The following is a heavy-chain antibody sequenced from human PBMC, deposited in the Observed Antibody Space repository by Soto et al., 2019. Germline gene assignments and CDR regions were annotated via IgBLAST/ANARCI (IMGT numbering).Heavy chain of an antibody. J-gene: IGHJ6*04. CDR3: ARDQKVVIAAAHPAYYYYCMDV. CDR2: ISSSSSTI. D-gene: IGHD2-15*01. Sequence: PGGSLRLSCAASGFTFSSYSMNWVRQAPGKGLEWVSYISSSSSTIYYADSVKGRFTISRDNAKNSLYPQMNSLRDEDTAVYYCARDQKVVIAAAHPAYYYYCMDVWGKGTTVTVSS. V-gene: IGHV3-48*02. CDR1: GFTFSSYS.